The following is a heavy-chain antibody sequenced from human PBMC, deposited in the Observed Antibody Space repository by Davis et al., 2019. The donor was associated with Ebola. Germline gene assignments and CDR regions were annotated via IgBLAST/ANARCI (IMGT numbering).Heavy chain of an antibody. V-gene: IGHV4-34*01. CDR1: GGSFSDHY. Sequence: MPSETLSLTCAVYGGSFSDHYWSWIRQSPEKGLDWIGEINPSGSTNYNPSLKSRVTISADTSKNQFSLKLKSVTAADTAVYYCARHPYSSSWALDYWGQGTLVTVSS. J-gene: IGHJ4*02. CDR3: ARHPYSSSWALDY. D-gene: IGHD6-13*01. CDR2: INPSGST.